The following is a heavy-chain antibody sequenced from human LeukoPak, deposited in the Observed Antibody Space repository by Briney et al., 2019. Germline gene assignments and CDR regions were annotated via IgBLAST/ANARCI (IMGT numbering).Heavy chain of an antibody. CDR2: INHTGST. CDR3: ARVGMTTVKRGNWFDP. D-gene: IGHD4-11*01. CDR1: GGSFSSYY. Sequence: PSETLSLTCAVYGGSFSSYYWSWIRQPPGKGLEWIGEINHTGSTNYNLSLKSRVTMSVDTSKNQFSLKLSSVTAADTAVYYCARVGMTTVKRGNWFDPWGQGTLVTVSS. V-gene: IGHV4-34*01. J-gene: IGHJ5*02.